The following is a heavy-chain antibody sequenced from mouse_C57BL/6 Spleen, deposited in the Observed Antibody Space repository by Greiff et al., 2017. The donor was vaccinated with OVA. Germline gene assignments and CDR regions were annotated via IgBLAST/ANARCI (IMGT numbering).Heavy chain of an antibody. CDR1: GYTFTSYT. Sequence: VQLQQSGADLARPGASVKMSCKASGYTFTSYTLHWVKQRPGQGLEWIGYINPSSGYTKYNQKFKDKATLTADKSSSTAYMQLSSLTSEDSAVYYCARSYYSNEGFAYWGQGTLVTVSA. D-gene: IGHD2-5*01. CDR2: INPSSGYT. V-gene: IGHV1-4*01. J-gene: IGHJ3*01. CDR3: ARSYYSNEGFAY.